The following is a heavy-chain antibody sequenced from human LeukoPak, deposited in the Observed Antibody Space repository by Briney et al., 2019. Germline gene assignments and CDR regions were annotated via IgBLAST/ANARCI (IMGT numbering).Heavy chain of an antibody. Sequence: GGSLRLSCAASGFTFSIYGMGWVRQAPGKGLEWVSVIYSGGRTYYADSVKGRFTISRDNSKNTLYLQMNRLRAEDTAVYYCARAGPSSSWHQFDYWGQGTPVTVSS. D-gene: IGHD6-13*01. CDR3: ARAGPSSSWHQFDY. V-gene: IGHV3-66*01. J-gene: IGHJ4*02. CDR2: IYSGGRT. CDR1: GFTFSIYG.